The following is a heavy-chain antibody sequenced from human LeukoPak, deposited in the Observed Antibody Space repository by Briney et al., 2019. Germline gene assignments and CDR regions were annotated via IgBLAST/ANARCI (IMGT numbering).Heavy chain of an antibody. CDR1: GYSISSGFY. V-gene: IGHV4-38-2*02. D-gene: IGHD2-15*01. Sequence: SETLSLTCTVSGYSISSGFYWGWIRPPPGKGLEWIGNIYHSGSTYYNPSLKSRVTISVDTSKNQFSLKLISVTAADTAVYYCASTCSLYDAFDIWGQGTMVTVSS. CDR2: IYHSGST. J-gene: IGHJ3*02. CDR3: ASTCSLYDAFDI.